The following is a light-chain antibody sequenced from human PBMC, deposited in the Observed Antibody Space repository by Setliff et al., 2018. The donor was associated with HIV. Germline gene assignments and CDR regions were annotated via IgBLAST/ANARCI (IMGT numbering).Light chain of an antibody. CDR3: QQYGSSPPT. V-gene: IGKV3-20*01. Sequence: DIVLTQSPGTLSLSPGERATLSCRASQSVSSSYLAWYQQKPGQAPRPLMYGASSRATGIPDRFSGSGSRTDFTLTISRLEPEDFAVYYCQQYGSSPPTFGQGTKVDIK. CDR1: QSVSSSY. CDR2: GAS. J-gene: IGKJ1*01.